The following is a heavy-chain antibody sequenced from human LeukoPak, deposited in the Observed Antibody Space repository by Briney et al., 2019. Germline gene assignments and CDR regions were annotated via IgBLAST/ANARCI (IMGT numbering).Heavy chain of an antibody. J-gene: IGHJ3*02. CDR3: AKDWSSSWPQGWYAFDI. CDR2: ISWNSGSI. V-gene: IGHV3-9*01. Sequence: GGSLGLSCAASGFTFDDYAMHWVRQAPGKGLEWVSGISWNSGSIGYADSVKGRFTISRDNAKNSLYLQMNSLRAEDTALYYCAKDWSSSWPQGWYAFDIWGQGTMVTVSS. CDR1: GFTFDDYA. D-gene: IGHD6-13*01.